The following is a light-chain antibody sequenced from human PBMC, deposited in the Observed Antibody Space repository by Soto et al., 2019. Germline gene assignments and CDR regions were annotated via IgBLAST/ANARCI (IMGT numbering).Light chain of an antibody. J-gene: IGKJ1*01. CDR1: QRIGNN. CDR2: KAS. CDR3: QQYYNYPLT. Sequence: DIQMTQSPSLPASAGDGVAITSRPSQRIGNNLASYYQTPGKAPKLLIFKASTSQRGVPSRFSGSGSGTEFTLSISSLQPGDFATYYCQQYYNYPLTFGQGTKVEV. V-gene: IGKV1-5*03.